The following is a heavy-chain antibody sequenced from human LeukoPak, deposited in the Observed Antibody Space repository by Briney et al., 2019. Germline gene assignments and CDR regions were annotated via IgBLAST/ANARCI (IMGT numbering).Heavy chain of an antibody. CDR3: AKAPYDTSGFSSPNYFDY. J-gene: IGHJ4*02. Sequence: GGSLRLSCAASGFTFSSYAMSWVRQAPGKGLEWISTITASGVTTYYADSVKGRFTISRDNSKNTPFLQMNSLRAEDTAVYYCAKAPYDTSGFSSPNYFDYWGQGTLVTVSS. CDR2: ITASGVTT. CDR1: GFTFSSYA. D-gene: IGHD3-22*01. V-gene: IGHV3-23*01.